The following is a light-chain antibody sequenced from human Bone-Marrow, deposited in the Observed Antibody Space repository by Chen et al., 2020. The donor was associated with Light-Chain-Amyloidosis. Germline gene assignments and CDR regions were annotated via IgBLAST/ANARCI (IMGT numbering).Light chain of an antibody. J-gene: IGLJ2*01. CDR2: RDT. Sequence: SYDLTQPPSVSVSPGQTARITCSGDDLPTKYAYWYQQKPGQAPVLVIHRDTERPSGISERFSGASSGTTATLTISGVQAEDEADYHCQSADSSGTYEVIFGGGTKPTVL. CDR1: DLPTKY. V-gene: IGLV3-25*03. CDR3: QSADSSGTYEVI.